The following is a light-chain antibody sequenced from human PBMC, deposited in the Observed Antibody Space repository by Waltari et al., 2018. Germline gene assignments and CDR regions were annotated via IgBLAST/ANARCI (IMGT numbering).Light chain of an antibody. V-gene: IGLV1-47*01. Sequence: QSVVPQPPSASGNPGQRVTIPCSGRRSNTGNNYVYWDQQLPGTAPKPFIHRNNQRPSGVPDRFSGSKSGNSASLAISDLRSEDEADYYCAVWDDALSGAVFGGGTKLTVL. CDR3: AVWDDALSGAV. CDR1: RSNTGNNY. CDR2: RNN. J-gene: IGLJ3*02.